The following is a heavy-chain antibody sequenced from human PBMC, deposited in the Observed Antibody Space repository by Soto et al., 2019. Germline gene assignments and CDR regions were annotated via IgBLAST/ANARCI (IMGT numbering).Heavy chain of an antibody. Sequence: QLQLQESGPGLVKPSETLSLTCTVSGGSISSSSYYWGWIRQPPGKGLEWIGSIYYSGSTYYTPSRKSRVTISVDTSKNQFSLKLSSVTAADTAVYYCARRNYWSELMDYWGQGTLVTVSS. CDR3: ARRNYWSELMDY. D-gene: IGHD2-8*02. CDR2: IYYSGST. J-gene: IGHJ4*02. CDR1: GGSISSSSYY. V-gene: IGHV4-39*01.